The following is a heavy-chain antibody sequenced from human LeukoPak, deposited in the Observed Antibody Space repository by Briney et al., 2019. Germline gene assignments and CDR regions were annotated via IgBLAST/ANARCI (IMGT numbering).Heavy chain of an antibody. D-gene: IGHD5-12*01. V-gene: IGHV4-59*01. Sequence: PSETLSLTCTVSGGSISSYYWSWIRRPPGKGLEWIGYIYYSGSTNYNPSLKSRVTISVDTSKNQFSLKLSSVTAADTAVYYCARDSGYDSLDFDYRGQGTLVTVSS. CDR1: GGSISSYY. CDR2: IYYSGST. CDR3: ARDSGYDSLDFDY. J-gene: IGHJ4*02.